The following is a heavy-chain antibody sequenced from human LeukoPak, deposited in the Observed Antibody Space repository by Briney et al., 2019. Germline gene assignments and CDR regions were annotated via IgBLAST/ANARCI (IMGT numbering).Heavy chain of an antibody. V-gene: IGHV3-23*01. J-gene: IGHJ4*02. CDR1: GFSFSSYA. CDR3: ARDGGCSSTSCYTSLQVY. D-gene: IGHD2-2*02. Sequence: PGGSLRLSCTASGFSFSSYAMNWVRQAPGKGLEWLSILSGDSGITHYADSVKGRFTISRDNSKNALYLQMNSLRAEDTAVYYCARDGGCSSTSCYTSLQVYWGQGTLVTVSS. CDR2: LSGDSGIT.